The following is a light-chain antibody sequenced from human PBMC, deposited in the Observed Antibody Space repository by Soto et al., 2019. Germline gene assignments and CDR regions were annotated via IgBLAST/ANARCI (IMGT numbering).Light chain of an antibody. V-gene: IGKV1-39*01. J-gene: IGKJ1*01. CDR3: QQSFSTPWT. CDR2: DAT. CDR1: QTISTF. Sequence: DIHMTQSPSSLSASVGARVTLTCRASQTISTFLNWYQHKPGKAPKLLIYDATNLYSGVPSRFSGSGSGTDFTLTISSLQPEDFATYSCQQSFSTPWTFGQGNKVDIK.